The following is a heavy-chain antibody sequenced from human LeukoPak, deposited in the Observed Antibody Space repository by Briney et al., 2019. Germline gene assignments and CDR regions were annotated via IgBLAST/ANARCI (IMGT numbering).Heavy chain of an antibody. D-gene: IGHD3-22*01. CDR1: GGSISSGDYY. V-gene: IGHV4-30-4*01. CDR2: IYYSGST. J-gene: IGHJ4*02. Sequence: PSQTLPLTCTVSGGSISSGDYYWSWIRQPPGKGLEWIGYIYYSGSTYYNPSLKSRVTISVDTSKNQFSLKLSSVTAADTAVYYCARENYYDSSVVDYWGQGTLVTVSS. CDR3: ARENYYDSSVVDY.